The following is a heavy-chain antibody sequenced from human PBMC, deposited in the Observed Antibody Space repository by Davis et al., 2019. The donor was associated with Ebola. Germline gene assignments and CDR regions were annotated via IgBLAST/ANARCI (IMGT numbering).Heavy chain of an antibody. V-gene: IGHV3-23*01. J-gene: IGHJ4*02. D-gene: IGHD6-19*01. Sequence: GGSLRLSCGASGFTFSHYAMSWVRQAPGEGLEWVSSVSSGSAENKYYANSVKGRFSISRDNSRSTLYLQMNSLRAEDTAVYFCTKDSDLSTDWYGNDYWGRGTLVTVSS. CDR3: TKDSDLSTDWYGNDY. CDR1: GFTFSHYA. CDR2: SSGSAENK.